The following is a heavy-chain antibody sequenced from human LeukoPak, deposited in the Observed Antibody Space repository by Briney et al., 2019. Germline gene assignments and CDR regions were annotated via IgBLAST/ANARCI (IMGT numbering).Heavy chain of an antibody. CDR2: IYVSGST. V-gene: IGHV4-61*10. CDR1: GGSINSGSYY. Sequence: SETLSLTCTVSGGSINSGSYYWSWIRQPAGKGLEWIGRIYVSGSTNYNPSLKSRVTISVDTSKNQFSLKLSSVTAADTAVYYCARASWQQLVGVYFQHWGQGTLVTVSS. CDR3: ARASWQQLVGVYFQH. J-gene: IGHJ1*01. D-gene: IGHD6-13*01.